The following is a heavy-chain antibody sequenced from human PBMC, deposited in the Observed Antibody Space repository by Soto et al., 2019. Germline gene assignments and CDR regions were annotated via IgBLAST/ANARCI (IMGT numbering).Heavy chain of an antibody. CDR1: RGSSCTGSYY. CDR3: ATNGYYYYVICPKYFQH. CDR2: ICYSGST. V-gene: IGHV4-31*02. Sequence: TMSFKWTVSRGSSCTGSYYWYWVRQHPGMGRECIGYICYSGSTYYNRYLKSRVTIAVDTSKNQFSLQMSSVTAAETAVYYCATNGYYYYVICPKYFQHWGEGTLVTVTS. J-gene: IGHJ1*01. D-gene: IGHD3-22*01.